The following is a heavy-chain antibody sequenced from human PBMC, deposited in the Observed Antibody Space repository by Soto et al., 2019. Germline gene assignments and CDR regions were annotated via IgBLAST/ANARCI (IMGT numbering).Heavy chain of an antibody. D-gene: IGHD3-10*01. CDR3: ARAYYFGSGTSYTLYY. Sequence: GSLRLSCAASVFTFSNYGMHWVRQAPGKGLEWVAVISDDGVSKYYADSVQGRFTISRDNSESVVLLQMNSLRPDDTALYFCARAYYFGSGTSYTLYYWGQGTQVTVSS. V-gene: IGHV3-30*03. CDR2: ISDDGVSK. J-gene: IGHJ4*02. CDR1: VFTFSNYG.